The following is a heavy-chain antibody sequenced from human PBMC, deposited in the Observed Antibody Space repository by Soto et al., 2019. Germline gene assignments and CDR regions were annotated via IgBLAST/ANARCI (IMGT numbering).Heavy chain of an antibody. CDR1: GVAFTCCL. Sequence: GSAVKVSWKDSGVAFTCCLINLLQQAPGQGLEWVGGIVPIYRTADYAQKFQGRVTITADESARTSYMELRSLKSQDTALYYCVRDSGAKLSSSWGQGTLVTSPQ. CDR3: VRDSGAKLSSS. V-gene: IGHV1-69*13. D-gene: IGHD6-13*01. CDR2: IVPIYRTA. J-gene: IGHJ4*02.